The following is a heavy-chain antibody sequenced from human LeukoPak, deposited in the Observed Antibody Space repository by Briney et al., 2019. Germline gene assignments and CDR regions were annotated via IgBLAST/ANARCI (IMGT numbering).Heavy chain of an antibody. Sequence: SETLSLTCAVYGESLSGYHWSWIRQPPGNGLEWIGEINYSGSTNYNPSLKSRVTISLDTSKNQFSLKLSSVTAADTAVYYCARGPGGYSYGCDYWGQGTLVTVSS. D-gene: IGHD5-18*01. V-gene: IGHV4-34*01. CDR3: ARGPGGYSYGCDY. CDR1: GESLSGYH. J-gene: IGHJ4*02. CDR2: INYSGST.